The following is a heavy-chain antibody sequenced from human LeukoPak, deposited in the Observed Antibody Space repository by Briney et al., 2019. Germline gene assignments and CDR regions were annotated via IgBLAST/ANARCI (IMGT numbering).Heavy chain of an antibody. CDR3: ARAGYSNFYRQYFDY. D-gene: IGHD4-11*01. CDR1: GFTVSSNY. J-gene: IGHJ4*02. V-gene: IGHV3-53*01. Sequence: GGSLRLSCAASGFTVSSNYMSWVRQAPGKGLEWVSVIYSGGSTYYADSVKGRFTISRDNSKNTLYLQMNSLRAEDTAVYYCARAGYSNFYRQYFDYWGQGTLVTVSS. CDR2: IYSGGST.